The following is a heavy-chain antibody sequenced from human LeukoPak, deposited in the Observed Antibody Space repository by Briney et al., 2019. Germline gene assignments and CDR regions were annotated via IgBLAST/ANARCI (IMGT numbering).Heavy chain of an antibody. CDR3: AREGLKLWGENWFDP. J-gene: IGHJ5*02. D-gene: IGHD3-16*01. Sequence: SETLSLTCTVSGGSISSYYWSWIRQPAGKGLEWIGRIYTSGSSNYNPSLKSRVTMSVDTSKNQFSLKLSSVTAADTAVYYCAREGLKLWGENWFDPWGQGTLVAVSS. CDR1: GGSISSYY. CDR2: IYTSGSS. V-gene: IGHV4-4*07.